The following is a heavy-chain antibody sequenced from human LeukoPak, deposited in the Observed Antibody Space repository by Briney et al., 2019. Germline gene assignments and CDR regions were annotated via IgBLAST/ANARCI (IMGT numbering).Heavy chain of an antibody. CDR1: GGTLSPHA. CDR2: ITPIFGRE. CDR3: ARVQSPSPVCYTGCFDL. D-gene: IGHD2-2*02. V-gene: IGHV1-69*05. Sequence: SEQVSYQASGGTLSPHAIIWVRQAPGQGLEWMGGITPIFGRENYAQKFQRRVTITTAESTSTAYMELSSLRSEDTPVYYCARVQSPSPVCYTGCFDLWGQGTRVTVSS. J-gene: IGHJ5*02.